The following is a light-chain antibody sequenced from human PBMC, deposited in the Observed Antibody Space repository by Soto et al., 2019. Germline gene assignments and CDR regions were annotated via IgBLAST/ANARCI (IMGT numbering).Light chain of an antibody. CDR1: QSISSN. J-gene: IGKJ1*01. CDR3: QQYNNWPRT. Sequence: ERVMTHSPATLSVSPGERATLSCRASQSISSNLAWYQQKPGQAPRLLIYGASTRATGIPARFSGSGSGTEFTLTISRLQSEDFAVYYCQQYNNWPRTFGQGTKV. CDR2: GAS. V-gene: IGKV3-15*01.